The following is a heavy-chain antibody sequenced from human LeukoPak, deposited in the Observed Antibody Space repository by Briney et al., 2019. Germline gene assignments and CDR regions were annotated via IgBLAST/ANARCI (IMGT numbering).Heavy chain of an antibody. CDR1: GFTFSSYG. J-gene: IGHJ4*02. V-gene: IGHV3-30*18. CDR3: AKDRSSWYYFDY. D-gene: IGHD6-13*01. CDR2: ISYDGSNK. Sequence: PGGSLRLSCAASGFTFSSYGMHWVRQAPGKGLEWVAVISYDGSNKYYADSVKGRFTISRDNSKNTPYLQMNSLRAEDTAVYYCAKDRSSWYYFDYWGQGTLVTVSS.